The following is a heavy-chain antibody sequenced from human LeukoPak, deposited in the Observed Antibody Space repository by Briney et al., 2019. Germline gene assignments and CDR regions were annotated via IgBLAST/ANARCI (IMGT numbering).Heavy chain of an antibody. D-gene: IGHD2-8*02. Sequence: GASVKVSCKSSGGTFSSYSINWVRQAPGQGLEWMGWINPNSGGTNYAQKFQGRVTMTRDTSISTAYMELSRLRSDDTAVYYCARATWWSPAFDYWGQGTLVTVSS. CDR1: GGTFSSYS. J-gene: IGHJ4*02. CDR2: INPNSGGT. CDR3: ARATWWSPAFDY. V-gene: IGHV1-2*02.